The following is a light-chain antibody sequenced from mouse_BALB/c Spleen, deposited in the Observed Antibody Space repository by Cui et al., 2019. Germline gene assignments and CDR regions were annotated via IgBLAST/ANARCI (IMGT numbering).Light chain of an antibody. J-gene: IGKJ2*01. CDR2: STS. V-gene: IGKV4-57*01. CDR3: QQRSSYPPIT. CDR1: SSVSY. Sequence: QIVLTQSPAIMSASPGEKVTITCSASSSVSYMHWFQQKPGTSPKLWIYSTSNLASGVPARFSGSGSGTSYSLTISRMEAEDAATYYCQQRSSYPPITFGGGTKLEIK.